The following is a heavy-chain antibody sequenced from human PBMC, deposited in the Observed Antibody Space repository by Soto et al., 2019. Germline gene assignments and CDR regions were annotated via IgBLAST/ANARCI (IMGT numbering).Heavy chain of an antibody. V-gene: IGHV3-30-3*01. CDR3: ARRPVTQTSFIDH. J-gene: IGHJ4*02. Sequence: PGESLRLSCEASGFTFSSYPMHWVRQAPGKGLEWATVISYDGGNQYYAYSVKGRFTISRDNSKDTLYLQLHSLRSAAKAVYLFARRPVTQTSFIDHWGQGTLVTVS. CDR1: GFTFSSYP. D-gene: IGHD4-4*01. CDR2: ISYDGGNQ.